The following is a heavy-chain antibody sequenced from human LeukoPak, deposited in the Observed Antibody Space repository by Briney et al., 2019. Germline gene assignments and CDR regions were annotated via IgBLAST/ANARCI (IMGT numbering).Heavy chain of an antibody. CDR1: GGSISSSSYY. V-gene: IGHV4-39*07. Sequence: PSESLSLTCTVSGGSISSSSYYWGWIRQPPGKGLEWIGSIYHSGSTYYNPSLKSRVTISVDASKNQFSLKLSSVTAADTAVYYCARERGSSPRGWSWFDPWGQGTLVTVSS. CDR2: IYHSGST. D-gene: IGHD6-13*01. J-gene: IGHJ5*02. CDR3: ARERGSSPRGWSWFDP.